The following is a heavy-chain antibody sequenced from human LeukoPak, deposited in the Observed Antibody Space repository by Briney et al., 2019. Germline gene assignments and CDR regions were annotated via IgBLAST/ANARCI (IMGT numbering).Heavy chain of an antibody. D-gene: IGHD6-6*01. Sequence: QPGGSLRLSCAASGFTFTNYGIKWARQAPGKGLEGVAFIQYDGSKEHYADSVKGRFTISRDNSKNTLFLQMNSLRAEDTAVYYCAKDPHSRSSVWGYFDYWGQGTLVTVSS. CDR3: AKDPHSRSSVWGYFDY. J-gene: IGHJ4*02. CDR1: GFTFTNYG. V-gene: IGHV3-30*02. CDR2: IQYDGSKE.